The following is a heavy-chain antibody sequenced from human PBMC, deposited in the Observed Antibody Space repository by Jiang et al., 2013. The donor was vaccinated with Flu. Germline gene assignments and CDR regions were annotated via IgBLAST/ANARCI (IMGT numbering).Heavy chain of an antibody. CDR1: GFTFSSQW. D-gene: IGHD2-15*01. V-gene: IGHV3-74*01. Sequence: SCAASGFTFSSQWMHWVRQAPGKGLVWVSRINSDGSSTTYADSVKGRFTISRDNAKNTLYLQMNSLRAEDTAVYYCASRVYCSGGSCYLGYGMDVWGQGTTVTVSS. CDR3: ASRVYCSGGSCYLGYGMDV. CDR2: INSDGSST. J-gene: IGHJ6*02.